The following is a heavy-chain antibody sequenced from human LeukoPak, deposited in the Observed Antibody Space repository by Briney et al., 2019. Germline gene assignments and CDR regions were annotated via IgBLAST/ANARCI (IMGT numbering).Heavy chain of an antibody. J-gene: IGHJ3*02. D-gene: IGHD1-20*01. V-gene: IGHV3-74*01. CDR3: ARAPHNWRPNDAFDI. CDR1: GFTFSSYW. Sequence: GGSLRLSCAASGFTFSSYWIHWVRQAPGKGLVWVSRINSDGSSTSYADSAKGRFTISRDNAKNTLYLQMNSLRAEDTAVYYCARAPHNWRPNDAFDIWGQGTMVTVSS. CDR2: INSDGSST.